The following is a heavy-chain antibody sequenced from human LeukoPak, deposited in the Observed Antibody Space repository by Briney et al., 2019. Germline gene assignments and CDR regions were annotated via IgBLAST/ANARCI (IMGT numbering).Heavy chain of an antibody. Sequence: ASVKASCKASGYTFTSYYMHWVRQAPGQGLEWMGIINPSGGSTSYAQKFQGRVTMTRDTSTSTVYMELSSLRSEDTAVYYCARALGDSSGYYYYGMDVWGQGTTVTVSS. CDR1: GYTFTSYY. CDR3: ARALGDSSGYYYYGMDV. J-gene: IGHJ6*02. CDR2: INPSGGST. V-gene: IGHV1-46*01. D-gene: IGHD3-22*01.